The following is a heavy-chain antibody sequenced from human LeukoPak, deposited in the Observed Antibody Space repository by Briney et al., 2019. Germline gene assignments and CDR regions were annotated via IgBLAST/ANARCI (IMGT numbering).Heavy chain of an antibody. J-gene: IGHJ6*02. Sequence: GGSLRLSCAASGFTVSSNYMSWVRQAPGKGVEWVSVIYSGGSTYYADSVKGWFTTSRDNSKNTLYLQMDSLRAEDTAVYYCARGGMVELRGYYYYYGMDVWGQGTTVTVSS. D-gene: IGHD1-7*01. V-gene: IGHV3-53*01. CDR3: ARGGMVELRGYYYYYGMDV. CDR1: GFTVSSNY. CDR2: IYSGGST.